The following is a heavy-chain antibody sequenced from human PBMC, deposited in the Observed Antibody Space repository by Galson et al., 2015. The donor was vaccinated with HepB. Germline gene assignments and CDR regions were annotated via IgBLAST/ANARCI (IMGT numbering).Heavy chain of an antibody. CDR3: ARRGMPGNNGAFDI. CDR2: IQQDGVEQ. CDR1: GFSISSYW. J-gene: IGHJ3*02. Sequence: SLRLSCAASGFSISSYWMSWVRQAPGKGLEWVANIQQDGVEQYNVDSVKGRFTISRDNAKNSVYLHMNSLAVDDTAVYYCARRGMPGNNGAFDIWGQGTMVAVSS. D-gene: IGHD1/OR15-1a*01. V-gene: IGHV3-7*03.